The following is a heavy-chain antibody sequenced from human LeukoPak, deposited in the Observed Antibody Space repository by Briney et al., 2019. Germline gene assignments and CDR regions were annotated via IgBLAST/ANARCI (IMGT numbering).Heavy chain of an antibody. D-gene: IGHD3-10*01. CDR2: ISDSGGST. J-gene: IGHJ4*02. Sequence: GGSLRLSCAVSGTTLSNYGMSWVRQAPGKGLEWVAGISDSGGSTNYADSVKGRFTISRDNAKNTLYLQMNSLRAEDTAVYFCAKRGVVIRVILVGFHKQAYYFDSWGQGALVTVSS. CDR3: AKRGVVIRVILVGFHKQAYYFDS. CDR1: GTTLSNYG. V-gene: IGHV3-23*01.